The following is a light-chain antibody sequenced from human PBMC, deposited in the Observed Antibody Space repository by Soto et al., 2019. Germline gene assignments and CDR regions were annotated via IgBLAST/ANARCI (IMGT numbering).Light chain of an antibody. Sequence: EIVMTKSPATLSVYPGERATLSCRASQSVSSNLAWYQQKPGQAPRLLIYGASNRATGIPARFSGSGSGTDFTLTISSLEPEDFAVYYCQQRSNWITFGQGTRLENK. V-gene: IGKV3-11*01. J-gene: IGKJ5*01. CDR3: QQRSNWIT. CDR1: QSVSSN. CDR2: GAS.